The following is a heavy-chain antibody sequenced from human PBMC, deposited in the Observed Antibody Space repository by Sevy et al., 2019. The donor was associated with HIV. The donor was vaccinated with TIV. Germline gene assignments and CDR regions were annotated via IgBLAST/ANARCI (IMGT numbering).Heavy chain of an antibody. CDR3: AREAVALDY. CDR2: IYYTGST. Sequence: SETLSLTCTVSGDSISSNNFYWGWVRQPPEKGLEWIGSIYYTGSTYYNPSLKSRVTISVDTSKNQFSLKLTSVTAADTAGYYCAREAVALDYWGQGTLVTVSS. V-gene: IGHV4-39*02. CDR1: GDSISSNNFY. D-gene: IGHD6-19*01. J-gene: IGHJ4*01.